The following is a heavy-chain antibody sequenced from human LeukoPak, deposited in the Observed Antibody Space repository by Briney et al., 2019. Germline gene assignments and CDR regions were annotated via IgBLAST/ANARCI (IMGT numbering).Heavy chain of an antibody. D-gene: IGHD3/OR15-3a*01. CDR3: ARGKDLPCFDP. J-gene: IGHJ5*02. Sequence: SETLSLTCTVSGGSISSYYWSWIRQPPGKGLEWIGYIYTSGSTNYNPSLKSRVTISVDTSKNQFSLKLSSVTAADTAVYYCARGKDLPCFDPWGQEPLVTVSS. CDR2: IYTSGST. V-gene: IGHV4-4*09. CDR1: GGSISSYY.